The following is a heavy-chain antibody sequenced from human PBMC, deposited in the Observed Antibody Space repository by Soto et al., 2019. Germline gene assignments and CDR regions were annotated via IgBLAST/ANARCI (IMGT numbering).Heavy chain of an antibody. D-gene: IGHD2-8*01. V-gene: IGHV4-34*01. CDR2: VNHRGST. CDR3: ARAWIVLIPITRDYGMDF. Sequence: ETLSLTCGVHGGTLSTYYWIWIRQPPGKGLEWIGEVNHRGSTSYNPSLQSRVTISVDTSKNQFSLKLTSVTAADTAVYYCARAWIVLIPITRDYGMDFWGQGTTVTGSS. J-gene: IGHJ6*02. CDR1: GGTLSTYY.